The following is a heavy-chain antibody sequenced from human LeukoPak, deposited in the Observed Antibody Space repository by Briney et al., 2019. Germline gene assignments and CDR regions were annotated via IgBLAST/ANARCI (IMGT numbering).Heavy chain of an antibody. D-gene: IGHD2-15*01. Sequence: KTGGSLRLSCAASGFTFSDYYMSWIRRAPGKGLEWVSYISSSGSTIYYADSVKGRFTISRDNAKNSLYLQMNSLRAEDTAVYYCANFVVRDAFDIWGQGTMVTVSS. CDR2: ISSSGSTI. V-gene: IGHV3-11*01. CDR3: ANFVVRDAFDI. CDR1: GFTFSDYY. J-gene: IGHJ3*02.